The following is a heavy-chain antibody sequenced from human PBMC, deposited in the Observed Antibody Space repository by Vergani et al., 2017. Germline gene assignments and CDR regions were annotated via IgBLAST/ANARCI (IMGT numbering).Heavy chain of an antibody. CDR3: ARSRPYCTSGSCPAI. D-gene: IGHD2-15*01. V-gene: IGHV4-61*02. Sequence: QVKLQESGPGLLKPSQTLSLTCTVSGESIRSGSPYSSCIRKPAGKGPEWIGHIHTGGSTDLNPSLKSRVSISVDTSKSQFSLKLNSVTVADTAVYYCARSRPYCTSGSCPAIWGQGTLVTVSS. J-gene: IGHJ4*02. CDR1: GESIRSGSPY. CDR2: IHTGGST.